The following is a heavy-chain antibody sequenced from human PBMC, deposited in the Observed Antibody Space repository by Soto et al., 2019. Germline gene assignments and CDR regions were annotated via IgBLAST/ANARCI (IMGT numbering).Heavy chain of an antibody. CDR1: GYTFTSYG. V-gene: IGHV1-18*01. J-gene: IGHJ4*02. Sequence: QVQLVQSGAEVKKPGASVKVSCQASGYTFTSYGITWVRQAPGKGLEWMGWISAYNGNTNYAQKLQGRVTMTTDTSTSPAYMELRSLRSDDTAVYYCAGAAGTVGLAATQTKNDYWGQGTLVTVSS. D-gene: IGHD2-15*01. CDR3: AGAAGTVGLAATQTKNDY. CDR2: ISAYNGNT.